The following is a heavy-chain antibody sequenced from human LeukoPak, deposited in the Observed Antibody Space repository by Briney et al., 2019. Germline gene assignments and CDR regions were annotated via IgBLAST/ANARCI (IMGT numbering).Heavy chain of an antibody. D-gene: IGHD2-2*01. V-gene: IGHV6-1*01. CDR3: ARRLTQYDCFDP. CDR1: GDSVSSNSVT. CDR2: TYYRSTWYN. J-gene: IGHJ5*02. Sequence: SQTLSLTCVISGDSVSSNSVTWNWIRQSPSRGLECLGRTYYRSTWYNDYAVSVRGRIPFNPDTSKNQSSLHLNSVTPEDTAVYYCARRLTQYDCFDPWGQGILVTVSS.